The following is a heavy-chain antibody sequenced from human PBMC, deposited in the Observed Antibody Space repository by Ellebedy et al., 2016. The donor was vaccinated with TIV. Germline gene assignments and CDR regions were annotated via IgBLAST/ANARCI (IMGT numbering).Heavy chain of an antibody. J-gene: IGHJ3*02. CDR3: ARDMAWGNERVNDALDI. D-gene: IGHD7-27*01. CDR1: GFTFTPYA. Sequence: GGSLRLSCAASGFTFTPYAMNWVRQAPGKGLEWVSYISGSSFTIYYADSVKGRFTISRDNAKNSLYLQMSSLTAEDTAVYYCARDMAWGNERVNDALDIWGQGTIVTVSP. V-gene: IGHV3-48*04. CDR2: ISGSSFTI.